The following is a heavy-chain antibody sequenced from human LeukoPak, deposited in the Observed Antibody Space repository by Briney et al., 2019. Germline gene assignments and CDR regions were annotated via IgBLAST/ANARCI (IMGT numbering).Heavy chain of an antibody. D-gene: IGHD4-23*01. CDR1: GYSISSGYY. CDR2: TYHSGTS. CDR3: ARKYGSNAGYFDY. V-gene: IGHV4-38-2*01. Sequence: PSETLSLTCAVSGYSISSGYYWGWVRQSPGKGLEWIGNTYHSGTSYYNPSLKSRVTISVDTSKNQFSLTLSSVTAADTALYNCARKYGSNAGYFDYWGQGALVTVSS. J-gene: IGHJ4*02.